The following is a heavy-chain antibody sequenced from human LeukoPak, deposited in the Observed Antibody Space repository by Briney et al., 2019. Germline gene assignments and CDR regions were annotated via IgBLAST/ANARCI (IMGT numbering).Heavy chain of an antibody. CDR3: AKDHLLRFLGWFPDAFDI. Sequence: PGGSLRLSCAASGFTFSSYAMSWVRQAPGKGLEWVSAISGSGGSTYYADSVKGRFTISRDNSKNTLYLQMNSLRAEDTAVYYCAKDHLLRFLGWFPDAFDIWGQGTMVTVSS. CDR2: ISGSGGST. D-gene: IGHD3-3*01. CDR1: GFTFSSYA. V-gene: IGHV3-23*01. J-gene: IGHJ3*02.